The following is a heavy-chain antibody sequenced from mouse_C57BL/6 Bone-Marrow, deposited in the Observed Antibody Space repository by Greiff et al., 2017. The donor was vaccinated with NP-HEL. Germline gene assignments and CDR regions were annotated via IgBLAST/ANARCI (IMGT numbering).Heavy chain of an antibody. CDR3: ARCRQPSAMDY. CDR2: IYPGSGNT. D-gene: IGHD3-2*01. J-gene: IGHJ4*01. V-gene: IGHV1-76*01. Sequence: GQGLEWIARIYPGSGNTYYNEKFKGKATLTAEKSSSTAYMQLSSLTSEDSAVYFCARCRQPSAMDYWGQGTSVTVSS.